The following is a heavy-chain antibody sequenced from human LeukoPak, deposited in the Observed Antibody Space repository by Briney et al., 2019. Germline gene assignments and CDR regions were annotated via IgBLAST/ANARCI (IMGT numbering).Heavy chain of an antibody. CDR3: AGVRYFDWLLSDYYYGMDV. V-gene: IGHV4-4*07. J-gene: IGHJ6*02. D-gene: IGHD3-9*01. Sequence: SETLSLTCTVSGGSISSYYWSWIRQPAGKGLEWIGRIYTSGSTNYNPSLKSRVTMSVDTSKNQFSLKLSSVTAADTAVYYCAGVRYFDWLLSDYYYGMDVWGQGTTVTVSS. CDR2: IYTSGST. CDR1: GGSISSYY.